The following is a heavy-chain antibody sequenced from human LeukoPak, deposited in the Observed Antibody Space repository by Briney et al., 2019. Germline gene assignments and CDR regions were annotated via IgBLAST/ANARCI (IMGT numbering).Heavy chain of an antibody. Sequence: QPGGSLRLSCAASGFTFSSYWMHWVRQAPGKGLAWVSRINSDGSRTTYADSVKGRFTISRDNAKNTLYLQMNSLRAEDTAVYYCARADGGNVHFDYWGQGTLVTVSS. D-gene: IGHD4-23*01. CDR3: ARADGGNVHFDY. V-gene: IGHV3-74*01. CDR1: GFTFSSYW. J-gene: IGHJ4*02. CDR2: INSDGSRT.